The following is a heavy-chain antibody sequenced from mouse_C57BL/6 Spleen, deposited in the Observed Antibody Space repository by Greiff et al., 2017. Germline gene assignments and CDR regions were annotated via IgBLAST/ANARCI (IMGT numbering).Heavy chain of an antibody. V-gene: IGHV1-54*01. Sequence: QVQLQQSGAELVRPGTSVKVSCKASGYAFTNYLIEWVKQRPGQGLEWIGVINPGSGGTNYNEKFKGKATLTADKSSSTAYMQLSSLTSEDSAVYFCALWRDYYYARDYWGQGTSVTVSS. CDR1: GYAFTNYL. CDR3: ALWRDYYYARDY. D-gene: IGHD1-1*02. CDR2: INPGSGGT. J-gene: IGHJ4*01.